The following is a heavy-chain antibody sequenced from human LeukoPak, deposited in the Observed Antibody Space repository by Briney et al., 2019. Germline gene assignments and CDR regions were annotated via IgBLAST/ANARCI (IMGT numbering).Heavy chain of an antibody. CDR3: ALLRFPAVDY. D-gene: IGHD3-3*01. CDR2: ISSSSSYI. CDR1: GFTFSSYS. Sequence: GGSLRLSYAASGFTFSSYSMNWVRQAPGKGLEWVSSISSSSSYIYYADSVKGRFTISRDNAKNSLYLQMNSLRAEDTAVYYCALLRFPAVDYWGQGTLVTVSS. J-gene: IGHJ4*02. V-gene: IGHV3-21*04.